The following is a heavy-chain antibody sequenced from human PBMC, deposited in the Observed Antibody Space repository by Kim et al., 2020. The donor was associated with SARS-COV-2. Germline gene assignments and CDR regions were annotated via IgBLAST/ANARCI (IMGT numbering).Heavy chain of an antibody. CDR2: ISYDGSNK. Sequence: GGSLGLSCAASGFTFSSYAMHWVRQAPGKGLEWVAVISYDGSNKYYADSVKGRFTISRDKSKNTLYLQMNSLRAEDTAVYYCARDPEGGIGYWGQGTLVTVSS. J-gene: IGHJ4*02. CDR1: GFTFSSYA. D-gene: IGHD1-26*01. CDR3: ARDPEGGIGY. V-gene: IGHV3-30*04.